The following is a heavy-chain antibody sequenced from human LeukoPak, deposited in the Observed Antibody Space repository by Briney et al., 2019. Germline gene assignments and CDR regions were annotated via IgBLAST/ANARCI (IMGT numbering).Heavy chain of an antibody. J-gene: IGHJ3*02. CDR1: GFTFDDYA. Sequence: GGSLRLSCAASGFTFDDYAMHWVRQAPGKGLEWVSGISWNSGSIGYADSVKGRFTISRDNAKNSLYLQMNSLRAEDTALYYCAKAPLTIAVAGTYALDIWGQGTMVTVSS. CDR3: AKAPLTIAVAGTYALDI. CDR2: ISWNSGSI. D-gene: IGHD6-19*01. V-gene: IGHV3-9*01.